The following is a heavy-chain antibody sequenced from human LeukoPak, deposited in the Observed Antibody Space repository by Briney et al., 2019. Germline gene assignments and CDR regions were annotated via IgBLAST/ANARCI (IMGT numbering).Heavy chain of an antibody. J-gene: IGHJ4*02. CDR3: ARGPSGYHNT. CDR1: GFTFGLNE. Sequence: PGGSLRLSCAGSGFTFGLNEMNWVRQAPGKGLEWVAYINGPAINIFYADSVKGRFTISRDNAKNSPYLQMNSLRVEDTAVYYCARGPSGYHNTGGQGTLVTVSS. V-gene: IGHV3-48*03. D-gene: IGHD5-12*01. CDR2: INGPAINI.